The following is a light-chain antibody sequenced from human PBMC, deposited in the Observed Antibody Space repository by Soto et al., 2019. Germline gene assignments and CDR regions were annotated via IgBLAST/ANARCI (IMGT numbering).Light chain of an antibody. CDR2: GAS. CDR3: HQYTNWPRGT. Sequence: IVMTQSPATLSVSPGQRATLSCRASQSVSSNLAWYQQKPGQAPRLLIYGASTRATGIPARFSGSGSGTEFTLTISSLQSEDFAVYYCHQYTNWPRGTFGQGTKVEIK. V-gene: IGKV3-15*01. CDR1: QSVSSN. J-gene: IGKJ1*01.